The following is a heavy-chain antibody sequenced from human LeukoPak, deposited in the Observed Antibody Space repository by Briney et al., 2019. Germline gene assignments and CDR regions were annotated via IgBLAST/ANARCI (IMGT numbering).Heavy chain of an antibody. Sequence: GGSLRLSCAASGFTFSSYAMSWVRQAPGKGLEWVSAISGSGGSTYYADSVKGRFTISRDNSKNTLYLHMNSLRAEDTAVYYCAKDRRAPTRGLYYYDSSGYVFGFWGQGTLVTVSS. J-gene: IGHJ4*02. CDR1: GFTFSSYA. CDR2: ISGSGGST. CDR3: AKDRRAPTRGLYYYDSSGYVFGF. D-gene: IGHD3-22*01. V-gene: IGHV3-23*01.